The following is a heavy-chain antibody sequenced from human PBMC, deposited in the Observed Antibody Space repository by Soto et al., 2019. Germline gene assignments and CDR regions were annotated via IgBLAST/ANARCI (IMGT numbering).Heavy chain of an antibody. CDR3: ARGEPRGVYCSGGRCYGWFDP. V-gene: IGHV4-31*03. J-gene: IGHJ5*02. D-gene: IGHD2-15*01. CDR1: GGSISSGGYY. Sequence: QVQLQESGPGLVKPSQTLSLTCTVSGGSISSGGYYWSWIRQHPGKGLEWIGYIYYSGRTYYNPSLKSRVTISVDTSKNQFSLKLSAVTAADTAVYYCARGEPRGVYCSGGRCYGWFDPWGQGTLDTVSS. CDR2: IYYSGRT.